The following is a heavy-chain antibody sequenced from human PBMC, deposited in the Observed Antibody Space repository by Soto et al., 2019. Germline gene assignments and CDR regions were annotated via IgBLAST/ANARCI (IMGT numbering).Heavy chain of an antibody. CDR1: VDRVFRNSPA. CDR2: TYYRSKWYN. D-gene: IGHD6-19*01. CDR3: ARGYSSGWYGYCGMDV. Sequence: SQTLSLTCYISVDRVFRNSPAWNGIRQTPWRGRELQGTTYYRSKWYNDYAVSVKSRITINPDTSKNQFSLHLNSVTPEDTAVYYCARGYSSGWYGYCGMDVWGQGTTVTVSS. J-gene: IGHJ6*02. V-gene: IGHV6-1*01.